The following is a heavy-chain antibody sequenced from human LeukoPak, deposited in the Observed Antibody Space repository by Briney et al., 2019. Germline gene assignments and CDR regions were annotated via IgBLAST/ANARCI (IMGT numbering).Heavy chain of an antibody. V-gene: IGHV3-7*01. D-gene: IGHD6-6*01. CDR1: GFTFSRYW. CDR2: IKLDGSEQ. Sequence: PGGSLRLSCAASGFTFSRYWMYWVRQAPGKGLEWVASIKLDGSEQYYVDSVKGRFTISRDNAESSLYLQMNSLRAEDTAVYYCARAPARARLDYWGQGTLVTVSS. J-gene: IGHJ4*02. CDR3: ARAPARARLDY.